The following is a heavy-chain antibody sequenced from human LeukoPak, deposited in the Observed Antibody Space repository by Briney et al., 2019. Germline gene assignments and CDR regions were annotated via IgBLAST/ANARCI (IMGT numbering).Heavy chain of an antibody. J-gene: IGHJ4*02. CDR2: IGTAGNT. V-gene: IGHV3-13*01. Sequence: GGSLRLSCAASGFTFSNYDMHWVRQGTGKSLEWVSAIGTAGNTAYAGSVQGRFTISRENAKNSLYLQMNSLRAGDTAVYYCARVRSDSSVWYHLLDWGQGTLVTVSS. D-gene: IGHD6-19*01. CDR3: ARVRSDSSVWYHLLD. CDR1: GFTFSNYD.